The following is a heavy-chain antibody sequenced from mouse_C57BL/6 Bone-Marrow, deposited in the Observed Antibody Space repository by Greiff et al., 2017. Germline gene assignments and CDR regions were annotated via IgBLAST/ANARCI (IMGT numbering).Heavy chain of an antibody. D-gene: IGHD5-5*01. CDR1: GFTFSDYY. V-gene: IGHV5-16*01. J-gene: IGHJ4*01. Sequence: EVKVVESEGGLVQPGSSMKLSCTASGFTFSDYYMAWVRQVPEKGLEWVANINYDGSSTYYLDSLKSRFIISRDNAKNIIYLQMSSLKSEDTATYYCARWYYLYAMDYWGQGTSVTVSS. CDR3: ARWYYLYAMDY. CDR2: INYDGSST.